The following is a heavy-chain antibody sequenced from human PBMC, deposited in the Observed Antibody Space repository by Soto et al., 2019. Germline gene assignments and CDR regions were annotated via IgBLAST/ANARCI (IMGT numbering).Heavy chain of an antibody. V-gene: IGHV3-30*18. D-gene: IGHD3-3*01. J-gene: IGHJ4*02. CDR2: ISYDGSNK. CDR3: AKDRTDYDFWSGFDY. Sequence: QVQLVESGGGVVQPGRSLRLSCAASGFTFSSYGMHWVRQAPGKGLEWVAVISYDGSNKYYADSVKGRFTISRDNSKNTLYLPMNSLRAEDTAVYYCAKDRTDYDFWSGFDYWGQGTLVTVSS. CDR1: GFTFSSYG.